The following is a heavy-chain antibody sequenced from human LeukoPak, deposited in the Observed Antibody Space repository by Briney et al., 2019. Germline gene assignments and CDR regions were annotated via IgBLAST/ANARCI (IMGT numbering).Heavy chain of an antibody. CDR3: AKGYGWEASYYYYYMDV. Sequence: GGSLRLSCAASGFIFSSYAMHWVRQAPGKGLEYVSSISSNGRTTYYRDSVKGRFTISRDNSKNTLYLRMNSLRAEDTAVYYCAKGYGWEASYYYYYMDVWGKGTTVTISS. CDR1: GFIFSSYA. D-gene: IGHD1-26*01. V-gene: IGHV3-64*02. J-gene: IGHJ6*03. CDR2: ISSNGRTT.